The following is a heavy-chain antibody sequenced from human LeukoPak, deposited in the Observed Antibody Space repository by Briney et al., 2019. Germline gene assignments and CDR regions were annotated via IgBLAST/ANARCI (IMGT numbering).Heavy chain of an antibody. CDR2: IVVGSGNT. V-gene: IGHV1-58*02. CDR1: GFTFTSSA. Sequence: ASVKVSCKASGFTFTSSAMQWVRQARGQRLEWIGWIVVGSGNTNYAQKFQGRVTMTRDTSISTAYMELSRLRSDDTAVYYCARVGDYGDYSNFDYWGQGTLVTVSS. D-gene: IGHD4-17*01. CDR3: ARVGDYGDYSNFDY. J-gene: IGHJ4*02.